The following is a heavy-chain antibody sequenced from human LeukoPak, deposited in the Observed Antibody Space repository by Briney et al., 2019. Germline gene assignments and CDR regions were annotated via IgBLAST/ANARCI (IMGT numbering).Heavy chain of an antibody. CDR1: GFTFSSYA. J-gene: IGHJ4*02. D-gene: IGHD3-22*01. CDR3: ARDGANYYDSSGYYLGFDY. Sequence: PGGSLRLSCAASGFTFSSYAMHWVRQAPGKGLEWVAVISYDGSNKYYADSVKGRFTISRDNSKNTLYLQMNSLRAEDTAVYYCARDGANYYDSSGYYLGFDYWGQGTLVTVSS. V-gene: IGHV3-30-3*01. CDR2: ISYDGSNK.